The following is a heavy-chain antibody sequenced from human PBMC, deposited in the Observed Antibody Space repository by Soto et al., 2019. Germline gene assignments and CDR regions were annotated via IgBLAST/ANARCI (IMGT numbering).Heavy chain of an antibody. J-gene: IGHJ4*02. V-gene: IGHV1-18*01. Sequence: QVHLVQSGAEVKKPGASVKVSCQGSGYAFTTYGITWVRQAPGQGLEWMGWISAHNGNTNYAQKLQGRGTVTRDTSTSTASMELRSLRYDDTAVYYCARGRYGDYWGQGALVTVSS. CDR1: GYAFTTYG. D-gene: IGHD1-1*01. CDR3: ARGRYGDY. CDR2: ISAHNGNT.